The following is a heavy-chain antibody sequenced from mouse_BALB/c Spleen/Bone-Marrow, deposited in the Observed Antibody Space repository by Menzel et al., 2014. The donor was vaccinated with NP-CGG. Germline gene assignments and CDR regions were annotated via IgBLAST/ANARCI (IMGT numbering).Heavy chain of an antibody. Sequence: QVQLQQSGAELVRPGASVNLSCKASGYTFTSYWMNWVMQRPEQGLEWIGRIDPYDSEAHYNQKFKDKAILTVDKSSSTAYMQLISLTSEDSAVYYCARSGSNFGRFFDVWGAGTRSPSPQ. CDR1: GYTFTSYW. V-gene: IGHV1-74*01. D-gene: IGHD2-5*01. J-gene: IGHJ1*01. CDR2: IDPYDSEA. CDR3: ARSGSNFGRFFDV.